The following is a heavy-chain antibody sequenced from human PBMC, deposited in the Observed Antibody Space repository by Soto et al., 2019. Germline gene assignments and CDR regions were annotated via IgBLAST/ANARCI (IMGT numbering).Heavy chain of an antibody. J-gene: IGHJ1*01. Sequence: PGGSLRLSCAASGFTFSRYNMNWVRQAPGKGLEWVSSISSSGTYIYYADSMKGRFTISRDNPKNSLYLQMNSLRVEDTAVYYCARDDWGLGGQPKYFHHWGQGTLVTVSS. CDR2: ISSSGTYI. D-gene: IGHD2-15*01. CDR3: ARDDWGLGGQPKYFHH. V-gene: IGHV3-21*01. CDR1: GFTFSRYN.